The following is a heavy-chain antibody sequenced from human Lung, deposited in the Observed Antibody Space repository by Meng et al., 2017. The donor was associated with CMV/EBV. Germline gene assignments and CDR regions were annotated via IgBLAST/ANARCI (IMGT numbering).Heavy chain of an antibody. Sequence: QLQLQQSGPALVKPSQTLPPTCAIAGNIGSSNRAAWHWIRQSPSRGLEWLGRTYYRSKWYHEYAVSVKSRITISPDTPKNQFSLQLNSMTPEDTAVYYCARGINGGCGDWGQGTLVTVSS. V-gene: IGHV6-1*01. CDR3: ARGINGGCGD. J-gene: IGHJ4*02. CDR1: GNIGSSNRAA. CDR2: TYYRSKWYH. D-gene: IGHD4-23*01.